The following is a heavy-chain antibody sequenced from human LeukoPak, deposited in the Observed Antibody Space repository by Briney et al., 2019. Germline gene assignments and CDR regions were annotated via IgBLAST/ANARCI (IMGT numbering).Heavy chain of an antibody. J-gene: IGHJ4*02. CDR3: AREPVQGRIVVVITQYYFDY. V-gene: IGHV4-39*07. D-gene: IGHD3-22*01. CDR1: GGSISSSSYY. Sequence: PSETLSLTCTVSGGSISSSSYYWGWIRQPPGKGLEWIGSIYYSGSTYYNPSLKSRVTISVDTSKNQFSLKLSSVTAADTAVYYCAREPVQGRIVVVITQYYFDYWGQGTLVTVSS. CDR2: IYYSGST.